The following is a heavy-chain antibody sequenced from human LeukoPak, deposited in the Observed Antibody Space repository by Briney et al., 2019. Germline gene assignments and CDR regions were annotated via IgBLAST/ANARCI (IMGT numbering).Heavy chain of an antibody. CDR1: GGSLSGYY. V-gene: IGHV4-31*11. D-gene: IGHD3-10*01. J-gene: IGHJ4*02. CDR3: ARVTGSGSYSIDY. Sequence: SETLSLTCAVYGGSLSGYYWSWIRQHPGKGLEWIGYIYYSGSTYYNPSLKSRVTISVDTSKNQFSLKLSSVTAADTAVYYCARVTGSGSYSIDYWGQGTLVTVSS. CDR2: IYYSGST.